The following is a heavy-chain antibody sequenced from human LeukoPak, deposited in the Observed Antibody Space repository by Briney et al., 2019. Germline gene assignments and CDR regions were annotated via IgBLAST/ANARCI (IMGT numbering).Heavy chain of an antibody. CDR3: VRDNGRLETFDV. CDR2: IYSTGGT. V-gene: IGHV4-4*07. Sequence: SETLSLTCTVSGGSISGYYWSWTRQPAGKALEWIGRIYSTGGTNYNPSLKSRVAMSLDTSNNQFSLNLSFVTAADTAVYYCVRDNGRLETFDVWGQGTMVTVSS. CDR1: GGSISGYY. J-gene: IGHJ3*01. D-gene: IGHD6-19*01.